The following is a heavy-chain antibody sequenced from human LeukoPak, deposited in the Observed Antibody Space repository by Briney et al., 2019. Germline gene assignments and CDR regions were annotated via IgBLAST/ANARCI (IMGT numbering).Heavy chain of an antibody. J-gene: IGHJ6*03. V-gene: IGHV1-18*01. CDR2: ISAYNGNT. CDR1: GYTFTSYG. D-gene: IGHD2-2*02. Sequence: GASVKVSCKASGYTFTSYGISWVRQAPGQGLEWMGWISAYNGNTNYAQKLQGRVTMTTDTSTSTAYMELRSLRSDDTAVYYCARDSVVVVPAAIMGANYYYYYYMDVWGKGTTVTVSS. CDR3: ARDSVVVVPAAIMGANYYYYYYMDV.